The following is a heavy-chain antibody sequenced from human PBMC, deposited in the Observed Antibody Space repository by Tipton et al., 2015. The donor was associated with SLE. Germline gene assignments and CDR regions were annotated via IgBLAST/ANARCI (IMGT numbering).Heavy chain of an antibody. Sequence: TLSLTCTVSGASISSYYWSWIRQPPGKGLEWIGYMYYSGSTYYNPSLKSRVTISVDTSKNQFSLKLSSVTAADTALYYCAIYNRASWGAFDVWGQGTMVSVSS. CDR2: MYYSGST. D-gene: IGHD1-14*01. CDR3: AIYNRASWGAFDV. J-gene: IGHJ3*01. CDR1: GASISSYY. V-gene: IGHV4-59*08.